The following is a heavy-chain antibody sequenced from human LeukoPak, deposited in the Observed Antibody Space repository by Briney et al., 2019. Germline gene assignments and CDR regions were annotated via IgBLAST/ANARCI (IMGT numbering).Heavy chain of an antibody. Sequence: HPGGSLRLSCAASGFTVSSNYMSWVRQAPGKGLEWVSVIYSGGSTYYADSVKGRFTISRDSSRNTLYLQMNNLRAEDTAVYYCARTIVELCKSDYFDYWGQGTLVTVSS. CDR3: ARTIVELCKSDYFDY. CDR2: IYSGGST. CDR1: GFTVSSNY. J-gene: IGHJ4*02. D-gene: IGHD2/OR15-2a*01. V-gene: IGHV3-66*01.